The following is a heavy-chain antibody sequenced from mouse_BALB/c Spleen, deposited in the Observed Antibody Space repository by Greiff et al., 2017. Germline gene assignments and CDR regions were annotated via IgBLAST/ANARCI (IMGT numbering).Heavy chain of an antibody. CDR1: GYTFTSYY. CDR2: INPSNGGT. J-gene: IGHJ4*01. V-gene: IGHV1-53*01. D-gene: IGHD1-1*01. CDR3: ARNYGSSSYAMDY. Sequence: QVQLQQPGAELVKPGASVKLSCKASGYTFTSYYMYWVKQRPGQGLEWIGGINPSNGGTNFNEKFKSKATLTVDKSSSTAYMQLSSLTSEDSAVYFCARNYGSSSYAMDYWGQGTSVTVSS.